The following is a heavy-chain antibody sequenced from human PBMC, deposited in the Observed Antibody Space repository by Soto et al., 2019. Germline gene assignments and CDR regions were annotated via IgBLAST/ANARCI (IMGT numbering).Heavy chain of an antibody. D-gene: IGHD3-22*01. CDR3: ARSSGYYVIDDY. V-gene: IGHV1-3*05. Sequence: QVPLVQSGAEEKKPGASVKVSCKASGYTFTSYAMHWVRQAPGQRLEWMGWINAGNGNTKYSQKFQGRVTITRDTSASTAYMELSSLRSEDTAVYYCARSSGYYVIDDYWGQGTLVTVSS. J-gene: IGHJ4*02. CDR2: INAGNGNT. CDR1: GYTFTSYA.